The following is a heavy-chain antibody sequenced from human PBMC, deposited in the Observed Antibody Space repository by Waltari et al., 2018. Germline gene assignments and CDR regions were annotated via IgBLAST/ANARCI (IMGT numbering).Heavy chain of an antibody. CDR1: GLRFSNFW. D-gene: IGHD4-17*01. J-gene: IGHJ4*02. CDR2: IKPDGSES. Sequence: EVQLVESGGHLVQPGEALRLSLAGSGLRFSNFWMTWFRQAPGKGLDWVANIKPDGSESYYADAVKGRFTFSRDNAKNSLSLQMHSLRVEDTAVYYCARSGGYGWDSWGQGTLVIVSS. CDR3: ARSGGYGWDS. V-gene: IGHV3-7*01.